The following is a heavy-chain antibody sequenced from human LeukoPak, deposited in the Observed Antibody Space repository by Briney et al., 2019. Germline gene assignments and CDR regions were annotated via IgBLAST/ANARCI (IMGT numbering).Heavy chain of an antibody. J-gene: IGHJ5*02. CDR1: GFTFSNSV. CDR2: ISGSGDNI. CDR3: AKGTSPFDP. Sequence: PGGSLRLSCAASGFTFSNSVMSWVRQAPGKGLEWVSLISGSGDNIYYVDSVKGRFTISRDNSKNTLYLQMNSLRAEDTAAYFCAKGTSPFDPWGQGTLVTVSS. V-gene: IGHV3-23*01.